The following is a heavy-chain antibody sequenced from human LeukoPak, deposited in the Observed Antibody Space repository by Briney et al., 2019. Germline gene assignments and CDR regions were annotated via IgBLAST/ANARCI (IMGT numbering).Heavy chain of an antibody. Sequence: QPGGSLRLSCAASEFTFSTYWMNWVRQAPGKGLEWVSAISGSGGSTYYADSVKGRFTISRDNSKNTLYLQMNSLRVEDTAVYYCAKAGLSRFDYWGQGTLVTVSS. V-gene: IGHV3-23*01. CDR2: ISGSGGST. CDR1: EFTFSTYW. CDR3: AKAGLSRFDY. J-gene: IGHJ4*02.